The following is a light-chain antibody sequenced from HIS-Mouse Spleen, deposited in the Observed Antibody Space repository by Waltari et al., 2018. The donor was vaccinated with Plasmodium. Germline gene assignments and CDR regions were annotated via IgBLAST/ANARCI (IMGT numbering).Light chain of an antibody. CDR2: YAA. Sequence: EIVLTQSPATLSLSPGERATLSCRASQSVSSYLAWYQQKPGQAPRLLIYYAANRATGIPARFSGSGSGTDFTLTISSLEPEDFAVYYWQQRSNWLTFGGGTKVEIK. CDR1: QSVSSY. J-gene: IGKJ4*01. CDR3: QQRSNWLT. V-gene: IGKV3-11*01.